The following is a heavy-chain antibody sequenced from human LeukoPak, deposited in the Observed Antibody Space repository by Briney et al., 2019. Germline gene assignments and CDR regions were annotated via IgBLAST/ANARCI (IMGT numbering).Heavy chain of an antibody. Sequence: PSETLSLTCTVSGGSISSSSYYWGWIRQPPGKGLEWIGSIYYSGSTYYNPSLKSRVTISVDTSKNQFSLKLSSVTAADTAVYYCARLPLRYRLDDYYYGMDVWGQGTTVTVSS. D-gene: IGHD4-17*01. CDR1: GGSISSSSYY. CDR2: IYYSGST. CDR3: ARLPLRYRLDDYYYGMDV. J-gene: IGHJ6*02. V-gene: IGHV4-39*01.